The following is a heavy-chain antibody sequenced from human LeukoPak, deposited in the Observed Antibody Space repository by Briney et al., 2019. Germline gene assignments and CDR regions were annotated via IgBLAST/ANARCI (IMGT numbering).Heavy chain of an antibody. CDR3: ARGRFHYDTSGYSGFDC. CDR1: GYTFTNYY. J-gene: IGHJ4*02. D-gene: IGHD3-22*01. V-gene: IGHV1-46*01. CDR2: ISPSGDST. Sequence: ASVKVSCKASGYTFTNYYMHWVRQAPGQGLEWMGIISPSGDSTIYAQKFQGRVTMTRDTSTRTVFVELSSLRSEDTAVYYCARGRFHYDTSGYSGFDCWGQGTLVTVSS.